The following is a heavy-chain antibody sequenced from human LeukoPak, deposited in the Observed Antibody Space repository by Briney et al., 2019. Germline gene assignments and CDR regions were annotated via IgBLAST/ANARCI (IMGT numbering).Heavy chain of an antibody. CDR2: IKQDGSEK. Sequence: PGGSLRLSCAASGFTFSSYSMNWVRQAPGKGLEWVANIKQDGSEKYYVDSVKGRFAISRDNAKNSLYLQMNSLRAEDTAVYYCAREGLRGFDYWGQGTLVTVSS. J-gene: IGHJ4*02. D-gene: IGHD3-16*01. V-gene: IGHV3-7*03. CDR1: GFTFSSYS. CDR3: AREGLRGFDY.